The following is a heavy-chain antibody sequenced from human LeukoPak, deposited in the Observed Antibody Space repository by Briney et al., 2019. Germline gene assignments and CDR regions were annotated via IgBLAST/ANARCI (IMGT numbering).Heavy chain of an antibody. D-gene: IGHD3-3*01. CDR2: ISAYNGNT. CDR3: ARADITIFGVVIRFDP. Sequence: ASVKVSCKASGYIFTNYEINWVRQAPGQGLEWMGWISAYNGNTNYAQKLQGRVTMTTDTSTSTAYMELRSLRSDDTAVYYCARADITIFGVVIRFDPWGQGTLVTVSS. V-gene: IGHV1-18*01. CDR1: GYIFTNYE. J-gene: IGHJ5*02.